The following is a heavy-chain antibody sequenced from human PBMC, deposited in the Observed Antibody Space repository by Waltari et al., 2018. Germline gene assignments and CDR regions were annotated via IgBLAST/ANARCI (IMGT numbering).Heavy chain of an antibody. J-gene: IGHJ4*02. CDR2: IYSGGST. CDR3: ARFDSSSLYFDY. CDR1: GFTVSSTY. V-gene: IGHV3-53*01. D-gene: IGHD6-13*01. Sequence: EVQLVESGGGLIQPGGSLRLSCAASGFTVSSTYMSWVRQAPGKGLEWVSVIYSGGSTYYADSVKGRFTISRDNSKNTLYLQMNSLRAEDTAVYYCARFDSSSLYFDYWGQGTLVTVSS.